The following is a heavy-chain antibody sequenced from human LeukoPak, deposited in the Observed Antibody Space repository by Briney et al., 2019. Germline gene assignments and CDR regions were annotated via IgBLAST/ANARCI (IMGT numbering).Heavy chain of an antibody. D-gene: IGHD1-1*01. V-gene: IGHV3-13*01. J-gene: IGHJ6*03. Sequence: GGSLRLSCAASGFTFSSYAMSWVRQAPGKGLEWVSTIGTASDTYYPGSVEGRFTLSRDNAKNSLYLQMNSLTAGDTAVYYCARGPPRGKYYYMDVWGKGTTVTVSS. CDR2: IGTASDT. CDR3: ARGPPRGKYYYMDV. CDR1: GFTFSSYA.